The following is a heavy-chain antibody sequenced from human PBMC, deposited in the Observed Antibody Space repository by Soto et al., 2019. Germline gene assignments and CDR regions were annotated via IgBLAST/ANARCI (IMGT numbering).Heavy chain of an antibody. V-gene: IGHV4-59*01. Sequence: SETLSLTCTVSGGSISSYYWSWIRQPPGKGLEWIGYIYYSGSTNYNPSLKSRVTISVDTSKNQFSLKLSSVTAADTAVYYCARVIYEREVDPWGQGTLVTVSS. D-gene: IGHD3-16*01. J-gene: IGHJ5*02. CDR1: GGSISSYY. CDR3: ARVIYEREVDP. CDR2: IYYSGST.